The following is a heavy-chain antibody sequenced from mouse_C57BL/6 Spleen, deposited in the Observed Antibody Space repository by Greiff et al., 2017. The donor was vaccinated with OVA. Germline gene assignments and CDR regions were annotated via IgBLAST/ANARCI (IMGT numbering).Heavy chain of an antibody. D-gene: IGHD1-1*01. J-gene: IGHJ1*03. CDR2: ISYDGSN. Sequence: EVKLMESGPGLVKPSQSLSLTCSVTGYSITSGYYWNWIRQFPGNKLEWMGYISYDGSNNYNPSLKNRISITRDTSKNQFFLKLNSVTTEDTATYYCARDKNITTGRHFDVWGTGTTVTVSS. CDR1: GYSITSGYY. V-gene: IGHV3-6*01. CDR3: ARDKNITTGRHFDV.